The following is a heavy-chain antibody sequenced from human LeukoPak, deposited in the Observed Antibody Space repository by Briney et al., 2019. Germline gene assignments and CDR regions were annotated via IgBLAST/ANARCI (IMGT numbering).Heavy chain of an antibody. CDR2: INPDGGNT. CDR3: ARDHTGGTSWYYFDY. J-gene: IGHJ4*02. D-gene: IGHD1-1*01. V-gene: IGHV1-46*01. Sequence: GASVKVSCKASGYTFTNSYIHWVRQAPGQVLEWMGLINPDGGNTNYAQNFQGRVTLTRDTSTSTVYMELSSLRSDDTAVYYCARDHTGGTSWYYFDYWGQGTLVTVSS. CDR1: GYTFTNSY.